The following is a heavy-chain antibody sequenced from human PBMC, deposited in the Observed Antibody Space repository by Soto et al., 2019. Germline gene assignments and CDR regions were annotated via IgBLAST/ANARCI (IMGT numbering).Heavy chain of an antibody. J-gene: IGHJ4*02. V-gene: IGHV2-5*02. Sequence: QITLKESGPPLVKPTQTLTLTCTVSGFSLTTNGVGVGWFRQPPGKALEWLALIYRDDDKRYRPSLKSRVTITKDNTKNQMVLTMTNMDPVDTATYYCAHTVARGAYWETFNYWGQGTLVTVSS. CDR3: AHTVARGAYWETFNY. CDR1: GFSLTTNGVG. D-gene: IGHD1-26*01. CDR2: IYRDDDK.